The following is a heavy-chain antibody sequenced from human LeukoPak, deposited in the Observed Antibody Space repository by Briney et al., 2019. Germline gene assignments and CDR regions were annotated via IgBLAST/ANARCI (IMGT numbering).Heavy chain of an antibody. CDR2: ISYDGSYK. CDR1: GFSFSSYT. Sequence: GGSLRLSCAASGFSFSSYTMHWVRQTPGKGLEWVALISYDGSYKFYADSVKGRFTISRDNSKNTLYLQMSSLRIEDTAVYYCARLGAYSSSWSVDYWGQGTLVTVSS. J-gene: IGHJ4*02. CDR3: ARLGAYSSSWSVDY. D-gene: IGHD6-13*01. V-gene: IGHV3-30*04.